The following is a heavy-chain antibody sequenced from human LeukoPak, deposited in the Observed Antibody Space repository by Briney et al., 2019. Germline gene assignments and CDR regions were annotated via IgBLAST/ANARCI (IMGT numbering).Heavy chain of an antibody. CDR3: ARSLAARSTLYYYYYMDV. D-gene: IGHD2-15*01. V-gene: IGHV3-23*01. CDR2: ISGSGGST. CDR1: GFTFSSYG. Sequence: GGSLRLSCAASGFTFSSYGMSWVRQAPGKGLEWVSAISGSGGSTYYADSVKGRFTISRDNSKNTLYLQMNSLRAEDTAVYYCARSLAARSTLYYYYYMDVWGKGTTVTISS. J-gene: IGHJ6*03.